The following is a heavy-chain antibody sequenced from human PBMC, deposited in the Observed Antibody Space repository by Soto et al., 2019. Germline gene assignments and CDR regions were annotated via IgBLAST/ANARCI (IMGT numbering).Heavy chain of an antibody. Sequence: QVQLVESGGGVVQPGRSLRLSCAASGFTFSSYAMHWVRQAPGKGLEWVAVISYDGSNKYYADSVKGRFTISRDNSKNTLYLHMNSLRAADTAVYYCARVPSSSGRAHFVYWGQGTLVTVSS. CDR3: ARVPSSSGRAHFVY. D-gene: IGHD2-15*01. J-gene: IGHJ4*02. CDR1: GFTFSSYA. V-gene: IGHV3-30-3*01. CDR2: ISYDGSNK.